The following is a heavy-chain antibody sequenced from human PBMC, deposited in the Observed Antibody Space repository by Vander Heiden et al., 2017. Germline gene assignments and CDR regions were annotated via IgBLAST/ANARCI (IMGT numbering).Heavy chain of an antibody. V-gene: IGHV3-11*06. Sequence: QVQLVESGGGLVKPGGSLRRSCAASGFPFSDYYMSWIRQAPGKGLEWVSYISSSSSYTNYADSVKGRFTISRDNAKNSLYLQMNSLRAEDTAVYYCATYSSSWYAFDYWGQGTLVTVSS. CDR2: ISSSSSYT. CDR3: ATYSSSWYAFDY. CDR1: GFPFSDYY. D-gene: IGHD6-13*01. J-gene: IGHJ4*02.